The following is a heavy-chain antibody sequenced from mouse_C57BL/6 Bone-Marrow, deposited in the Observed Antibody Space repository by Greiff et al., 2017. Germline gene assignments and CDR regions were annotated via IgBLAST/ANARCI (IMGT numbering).Heavy chain of an antibody. CDR2: ISSGGSYT. Sequence: EVQRVESGGDLVKPGGSLKLSCAASGFTFSSYGMSWVRQTPDKRLEWVATISSGGSYTYYPDSVKGRITIASDNAKHTLYLQMSNLKSEDTAMYYCARQGITTVVAPYYFDYWGQGTTLTVSS. CDR3: ARQGITTVVAPYYFDY. V-gene: IGHV5-6*01. J-gene: IGHJ2*01. CDR1: GFTFSSYG. D-gene: IGHD1-1*01.